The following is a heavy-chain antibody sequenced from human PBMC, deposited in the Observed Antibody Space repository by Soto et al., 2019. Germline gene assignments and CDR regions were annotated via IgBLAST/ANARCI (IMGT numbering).Heavy chain of an antibody. CDR3: AKAGGLLLDY. D-gene: IGHD2-15*01. V-gene: IGHV3-30-3*01. Sequence: QVQLVESGGGVVQPGRSLRLSCAASGFTFSSYAMHWVRQAPGKGLEWVAVISYDGSSKFYADSVKGRFTISRDTSKNTLYLQMNSLRAEDTAVYYCAKAGGLLLDYWGQGTLVTASS. CDR1: GFTFSSYA. CDR2: ISYDGSSK. J-gene: IGHJ4*02.